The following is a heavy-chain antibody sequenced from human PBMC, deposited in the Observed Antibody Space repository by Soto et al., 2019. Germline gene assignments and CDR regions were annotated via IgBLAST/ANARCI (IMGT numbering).Heavy chain of an antibody. J-gene: IGHJ6*02. D-gene: IGHD2-2*01. CDR1: GGTFSSYA. CDR2: IIPIFGTA. Sequence: QVQLVQAGAEVKKPGSSVKVSCKASGGTFSSYAISWVRQAPGQGLEWMGGIIPIFGTANYAQKFQGRVTINADKSTSTAYMELSSLRSEDTAVDYCARYCSSTSCYEGDYGMDVWGQVTTVTVS. V-gene: IGHV1-69*06. CDR3: ARYCSSTSCYEGDYGMDV.